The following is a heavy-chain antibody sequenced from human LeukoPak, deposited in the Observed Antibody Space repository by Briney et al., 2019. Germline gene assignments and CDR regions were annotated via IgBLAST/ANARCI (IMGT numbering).Heavy chain of an antibody. CDR2: ISAYNGNT. CDR3: ATEPSPELWFGEHGAFDI. V-gene: IGHV1-18*01. CDR1: GYTFTSYG. J-gene: IGHJ3*02. D-gene: IGHD3-10*01. Sequence: ASVKVSCKASGYTFTSYGISWVRQAPGQGLEWMGWISAYNGNTNYAQKLQGRVTMTTDTSTSTAYMELSSLRSEDTAVYYCATEPSPELWFGEHGAFDIWGQGTMVTVSS.